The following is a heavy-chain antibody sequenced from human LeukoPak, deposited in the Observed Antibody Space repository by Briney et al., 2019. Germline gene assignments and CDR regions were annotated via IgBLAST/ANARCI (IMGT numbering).Heavy chain of an antibody. V-gene: IGHV1-69*05. D-gene: IGHD6-19*01. Sequence: SVKVSCKASGGTFSSYAISWVRQAPGQGLDWMGGIIPIFGTANYAQKFQGRVTITTAESTSTAYMELSSLRSEDTAVYYCARETNTIAVAGTPDAFDIWGQGTMVTVSS. CDR2: IIPIFGTA. J-gene: IGHJ3*02. CDR1: GGTFSSYA. CDR3: ARETNTIAVAGTPDAFDI.